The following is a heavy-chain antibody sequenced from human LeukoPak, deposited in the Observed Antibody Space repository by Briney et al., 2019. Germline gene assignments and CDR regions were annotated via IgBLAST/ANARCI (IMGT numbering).Heavy chain of an antibody. J-gene: IGHJ4*02. D-gene: IGHD3-22*01. V-gene: IGHV4-30-2*01. Sequence: SETLSLTCTVSGGSISSGGYYWSWIRQPPGKGLEWIGYIYHSGSTYYNPSLKSRVTISVDRSKNQFSLKLNSVTAADTAVYYCARYMVITTFLDYWGQGTLVTVSS. CDR3: ARYMVITTFLDY. CDR2: IYHSGST. CDR1: GGSISSGGYY.